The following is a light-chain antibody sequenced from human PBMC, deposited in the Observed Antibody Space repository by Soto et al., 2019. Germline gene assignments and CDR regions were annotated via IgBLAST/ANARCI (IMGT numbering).Light chain of an antibody. CDR1: QRITTY. J-gene: IGKJ2*01. Sequence: IHMTQSPSSLSASVGDRVTITFRASQRITTYLNCYQQRPGEAPQLLISPAGTLQRGVPSRVSGRMSGTDLALNITSLQPEDFATYLSQQSNSTPYTSVQGTTLQNK. CDR2: PAG. V-gene: IGKV1-39*01. CDR3: QQSNSTPYT.